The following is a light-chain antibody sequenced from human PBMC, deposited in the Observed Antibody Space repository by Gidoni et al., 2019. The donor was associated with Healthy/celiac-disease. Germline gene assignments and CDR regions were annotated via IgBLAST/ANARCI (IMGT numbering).Light chain of an antibody. CDR1: QSVSSN. CDR2: GAS. Sequence: EIVMTQSPATLSVSPGERATLSCRASQSVSSNLAWYQQKPGQAPRLLIYGASTRATGIPARFSGIGSGTEFTLTFSSLQSEDFAVYYCQQYNNWPQTFGQGTKVEIK. J-gene: IGKJ1*01. CDR3: QQYNNWPQT. V-gene: IGKV3-15*01.